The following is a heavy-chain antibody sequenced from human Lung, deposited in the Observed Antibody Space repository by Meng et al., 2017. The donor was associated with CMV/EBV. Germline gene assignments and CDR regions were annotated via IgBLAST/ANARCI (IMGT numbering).Heavy chain of an antibody. D-gene: IGHD1-26*01. CDR2: MNPKSGNT. J-gene: IGHJ4*02. CDR1: GYTFSGYD. V-gene: IGHV1-8*01. Sequence: QVQLVQSGAEVKQPGASVKVSCKASGYTFSGYDISWVRQATGQGLEWMGWMNPKSGNTGYAQQFQGRVTMTRNSSITTAYMELSSLTLEYTAVYFCARVKMELDDWGQGTLVTVSS. CDR3: ARVKMELDD.